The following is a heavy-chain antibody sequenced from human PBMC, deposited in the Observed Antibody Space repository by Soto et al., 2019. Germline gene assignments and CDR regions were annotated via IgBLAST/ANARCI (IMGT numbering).Heavy chain of an antibody. CDR3: ARVNDIVVVVAAHYYFDY. V-gene: IGHV1-18*01. CDR1: GYTFTSYG. J-gene: IGHJ4*02. D-gene: IGHD2-15*01. Sequence: GASVKVSCKASGYTFTSYGISWVRQAPGQGLEWMGWISAYNGNTNYAQKLQGRVTMTTDTSTSTAYMELRSLRSDDTAVYYCARVNDIVVVVAAHYYFDYWGQGTLVTVSS. CDR2: ISAYNGNT.